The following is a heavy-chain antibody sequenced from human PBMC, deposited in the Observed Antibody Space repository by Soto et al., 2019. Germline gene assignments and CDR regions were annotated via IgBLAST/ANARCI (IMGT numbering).Heavy chain of an antibody. Sequence: QVQLQESGPGLVEPSQTLSLTCTVSGDYMSGRDFYWTWIRPHPGKGLEWIGYVYYTGRTYYNPSLKSRITMSIDTSTNQFSLKLSFVTAEETALYYCARKSGATYYYENWGQGTLVTVSS. J-gene: IGHJ4*02. V-gene: IGHV4-31*03. CDR2: VYYTGRT. D-gene: IGHD1-1*01. CDR3: ARKSGATYYYEN. CDR1: GDYMSGRDFY.